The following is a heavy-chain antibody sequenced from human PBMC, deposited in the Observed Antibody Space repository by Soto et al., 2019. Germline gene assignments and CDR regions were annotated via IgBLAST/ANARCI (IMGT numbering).Heavy chain of an antibody. J-gene: IGHJ6*02. D-gene: IGHD3-9*01. CDR1: GFSLTTGKMG. CDR3: ARMKVDSYQFYYAMDV. CDR2: IFSDNER. V-gene: IGHV2-26*01. Sequence: SGPTLVNPTETLTLTCTVSGFSLTTGKMGVSWIRQPPGKALEWLAHIFSDNERSYSTSLQGRLTISKDTSGSQVVLSMTNVDPVDTATYYCARMKVDSYQFYYAMDVWGQGTTVTVS.